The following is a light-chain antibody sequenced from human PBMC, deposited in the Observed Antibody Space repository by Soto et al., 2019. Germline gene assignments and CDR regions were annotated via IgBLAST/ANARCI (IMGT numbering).Light chain of an antibody. CDR1: SSDVGGYNY. V-gene: IGLV2-8*01. Sequence: QSVLTQPPSASGSPGQSVTISCTGTSSDVGGYNYVSWYQQHPGKAPKLMIYEVSKRPSGVPDRFSGSKSGNTASLTVSGLQAEDEADYYCSSYAGSNKEYVCGTGTKVTVL. J-gene: IGLJ1*01. CDR3: SSYAGSNKEYV. CDR2: EVS.